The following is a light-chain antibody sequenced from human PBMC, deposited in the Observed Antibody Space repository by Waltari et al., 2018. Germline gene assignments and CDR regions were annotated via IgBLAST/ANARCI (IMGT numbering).Light chain of an antibody. Sequence: EIVLTQSPGTLSLSPGERATLSCMASQSVSRAFAWYQQNPGQAPRLLIYGASNRATGIPDRFSGSGSGTDFSLSISRLEPEDFAVYYCQHYVSLPVTFGQGTKVEIK. J-gene: IGKJ1*01. CDR3: QHYVSLPVT. V-gene: IGKV3-20*01. CDR1: QSVSRAF. CDR2: GAS.